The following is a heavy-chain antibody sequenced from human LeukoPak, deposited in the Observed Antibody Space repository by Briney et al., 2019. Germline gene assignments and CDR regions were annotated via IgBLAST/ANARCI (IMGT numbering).Heavy chain of an antibody. J-gene: IGHJ4*02. CDR2: ISPSGGDT. D-gene: IGHD6-19*01. Sequence: GGSLRLSCAASGFTFSSCAMTWVRQAPGEGLEWVSAISPSGGDTYYADSVQGRFSVSRDDSKNTLYLQMNSLRAEDTAIYYCARQAGIAVSGPSIFDYWGQGTLVTVSS. CDR1: GFTFSSCA. CDR3: ARQAGIAVSGPSIFDY. V-gene: IGHV3-23*01.